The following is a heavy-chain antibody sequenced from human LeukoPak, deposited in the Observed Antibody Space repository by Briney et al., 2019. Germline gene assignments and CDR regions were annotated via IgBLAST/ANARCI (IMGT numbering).Heavy chain of an antibody. D-gene: IGHD1-26*01. CDR1: GGSISSGSYY. J-gene: IGHJ3*02. V-gene: IGHV4-61*02. CDR2: IYTSGST. Sequence: SETLSLTCTVSGGSISSGSYYWNWIRQPAGKGLEWIGRIYTSGSTNYNPSLKSRVTMSVDTSKNQFSLKLSSVTAADTAVYYCARGGGSYYRVAFDIWGQGTMVTVSS. CDR3: ARGGGSYYRVAFDI.